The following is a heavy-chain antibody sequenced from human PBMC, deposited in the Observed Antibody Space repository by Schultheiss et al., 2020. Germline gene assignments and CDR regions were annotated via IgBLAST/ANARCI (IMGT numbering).Heavy chain of an antibody. CDR2: ISYDGSNK. D-gene: IGHD5-18*01. CDR1: GFTFSSYA. V-gene: IGHV3-30-3*01. CDR3: ARGGRRGYSYGPNMSYYFDMDV. J-gene: IGHJ6*02. Sequence: GGSLRLSCAASGFTFSSYAMHWVRQAPGKGLEWVAVISYDGSNKYYADSVKGRFTISRDNSKNTLYLQMNSLRAEDTAVYYCARGGRRGYSYGPNMSYYFDMDVWGQGTTVTVSS.